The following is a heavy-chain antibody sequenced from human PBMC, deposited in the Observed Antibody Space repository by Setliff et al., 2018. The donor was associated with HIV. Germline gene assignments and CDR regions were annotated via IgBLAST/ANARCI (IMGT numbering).Heavy chain of an antibody. CDR3: VKAVIVVIPAAIFDY. CDR2: ISSSGTTI. D-gene: IGHD2-2*01. J-gene: IGHJ4*02. CDR1: GFTFSNYE. V-gene: IGHV3-48*03. Sequence: GGSLRLSCAASGFTFSNYEMNWVRQAPGKGLEWVSYISSSGTTIYYADSVKGRFTISRDNAKNSLYLQMNSLRAEDTAVYYCVKAVIVVIPAAIFDYWGQGTLVTVSS.